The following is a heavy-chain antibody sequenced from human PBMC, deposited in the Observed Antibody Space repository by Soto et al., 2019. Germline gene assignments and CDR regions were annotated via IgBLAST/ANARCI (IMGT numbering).Heavy chain of an antibody. CDR1: GYTFTIYG. CDR2: ISSYNGDT. D-gene: IGHD2-15*01. J-gene: IGHJ4*02. V-gene: IGHV1-18*01. Sequence: ASVKVSCKASGYTFTIYGISWVRQAPGQGLEWMGWISSYNGDTNYAQKLQDRVSMTADTSTGTAYMELRSLRSDDTAMYYCARGPYCSGGTCYSQLFDYWGQGTLVTVSS. CDR3: ARGPYCSGGTCYSQLFDY.